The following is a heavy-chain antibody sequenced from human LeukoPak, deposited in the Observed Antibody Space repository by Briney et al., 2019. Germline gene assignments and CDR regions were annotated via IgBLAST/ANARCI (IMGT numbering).Heavy chain of an antibody. CDR3: ARCSGGSTYRSDDY. J-gene: IGHJ4*02. CDR1: GFTFSSYS. Sequence: PGGSLRLSCAASGFTFSSYSINWVRQAPGKGLEWVSSISSSSRYIYYADSVKGRFTISRDNAKNSLYLQMNSLRAEDTAVYYCARCSGGSTYRSDDYWGQGTLVTLSS. D-gene: IGHD2-15*01. V-gene: IGHV3-21*01. CDR2: ISSSSRYI.